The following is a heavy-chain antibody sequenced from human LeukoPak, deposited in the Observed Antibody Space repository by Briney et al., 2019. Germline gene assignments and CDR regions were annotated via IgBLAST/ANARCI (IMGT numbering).Heavy chain of an antibody. CDR3: AKGARGQLVAIYYYYMDV. CDR1: GGSISSYY. J-gene: IGHJ6*03. D-gene: IGHD6-6*01. V-gene: IGHV4-4*07. Sequence: SETLSLTCTVSGGSISSYYWSWIRQPAGKGLEWIGRIYTSGSTNYNPSLKSRVTMSVDTSKNQFSLKLSSVTAADTAVYYCAKGARGQLVAIYYYYMDVWGKGTTVTVSS. CDR2: IYTSGST.